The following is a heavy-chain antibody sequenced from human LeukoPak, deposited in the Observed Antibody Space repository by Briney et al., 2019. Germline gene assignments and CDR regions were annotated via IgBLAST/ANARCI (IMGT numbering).Heavy chain of an antibody. J-gene: IGHJ4*02. CDR1: GFSFTSYG. D-gene: IGHD3-10*01. CDR2: ITYDGYYK. CDR3: ARDLSPVVRASPMGY. Sequence: PGTSLRLSRAASGFSFTSYGMHWVRQAPGKGLEWVALITYDGYYKYYSDSVKGRFTISSDTSKNTLYLQMNSLRAEDTAVYYCARDLSPVVRASPMGYWGQGTLVTVPS. V-gene: IGHV3-30*03.